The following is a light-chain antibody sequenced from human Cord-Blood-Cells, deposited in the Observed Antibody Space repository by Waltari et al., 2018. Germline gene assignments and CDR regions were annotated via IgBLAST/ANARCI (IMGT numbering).Light chain of an antibody. CDR3: QQRSNWPPG. Sequence: EIVLTQSPATLSLSPGERATLSCRASQSVSSYLAWYQQKPGQAPRLLIYDASNRATGIPARFSGSGSGTDFTLTINSLEPEDFAVYYCQQRSNWPPGFGGGTKVEIK. CDR1: QSVSSY. J-gene: IGKJ4*01. CDR2: DAS. V-gene: IGKV3-11*01.